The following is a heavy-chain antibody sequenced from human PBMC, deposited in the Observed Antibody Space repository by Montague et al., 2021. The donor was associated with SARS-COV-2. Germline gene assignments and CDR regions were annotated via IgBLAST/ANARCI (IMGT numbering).Heavy chain of an antibody. CDR1: GGSVDSGSYF. D-gene: IGHD3-9*01. V-gene: IGHV4-61*01. CDR3: ARLQRHFEWFDFDF. CDR2: IFYTGTT. J-gene: IGHJ4*02. Sequence: SETLSLTCAVSGGSVDSGSYFWSWIRQPPGKGLEWIGNIFYTGTTNYNPSLKSRVTISIDTSQNQFSLNLSSVATADTAVYYCARLQRHFEWFDFDFWGQGSLVTVSS.